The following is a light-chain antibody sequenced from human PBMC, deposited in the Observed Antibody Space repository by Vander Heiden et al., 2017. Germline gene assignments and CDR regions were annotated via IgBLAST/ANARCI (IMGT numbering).Light chain of an antibody. V-gene: IGKV1-33*01. J-gene: IGKJ3*01. CDR3: RRYENLRLT. CDR2: DAS. Sequence: DLQMTQSPSSLSASVGDRVTITCQASQDISNYLNWYQQKQGKAHKLLIYDASNLETGARSRFSGSGSGTDFTFTSSSLQPEDMAAYYCRRYENLRLTFGAGTKVEIK. CDR1: QDISNY.